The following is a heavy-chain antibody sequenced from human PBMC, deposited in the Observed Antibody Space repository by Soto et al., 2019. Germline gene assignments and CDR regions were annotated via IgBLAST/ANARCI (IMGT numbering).Heavy chain of an antibody. J-gene: IGHJ3*02. Sequence: QVQLEQSGAEVKKPGSSVKVSCKASGGTLSDHGVAWLRQAPGQGLEWMGGTIPVFNTAKYAQKFQGRVTVTADKFTNIAYMELSSLSSDDTAFYFCALRVYGSGNNYTGPSAFDIWGQGTMVIVSS. D-gene: IGHD3-10*01. V-gene: IGHV1-69*06. CDR3: ALRVYGSGNNYTGPSAFDI. CDR2: TIPVFNTA. CDR1: GGTLSDHG.